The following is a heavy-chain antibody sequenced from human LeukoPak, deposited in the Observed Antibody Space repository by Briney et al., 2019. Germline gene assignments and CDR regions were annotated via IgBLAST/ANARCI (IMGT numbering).Heavy chain of an antibody. D-gene: IGHD6-19*01. CDR1: GFTFSSYA. J-gene: IGHJ5*02. CDR3: ARDPSSGWYLKGWFDP. CDR2: ISGSGGST. V-gene: IGHV3-23*01. Sequence: PGGSLRLSSAASGFTFSSYAMSWVRQAPGKGLEWVSAISGSGGSTYYADSVKGRFTISRDNSKNTLYLQMNSLRAEDTAVYYCARDPSSGWYLKGWFDPWGQGTLVTVSS.